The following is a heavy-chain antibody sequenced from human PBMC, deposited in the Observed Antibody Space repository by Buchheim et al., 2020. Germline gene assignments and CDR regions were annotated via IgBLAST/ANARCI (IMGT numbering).Heavy chain of an antibody. J-gene: IGHJ4*02. Sequence: EVQLVESGGGFVQPGGSLRLSCAASGFTFSSYWMHWVRQAPGKGLVWVSRINSDGSSPSYAASVKGRFTISRDNAKNTLNLQMNSLRAEDTAMYYCARELARVIAARPAGYDYWGQGTL. CDR3: ARELARVIAARPAGYDY. CDR1: GFTFSSYW. D-gene: IGHD6-6*01. V-gene: IGHV3-74*01. CDR2: INSDGSSP.